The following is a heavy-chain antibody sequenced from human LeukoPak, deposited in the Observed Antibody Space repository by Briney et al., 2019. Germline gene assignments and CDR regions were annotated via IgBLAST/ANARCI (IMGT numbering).Heavy chain of an antibody. V-gene: IGHV3-23*01. CDR2: FSGSGGST. Sequence: PGGSLRLSCAASGFTFSTYAMSWVRQAPGKGLEWVSSFSGSGGSTYYADSVKGRFTISRDNSKNTLYLQMSSLRAEDTAVYYCAKDLGMQVWFPLWGQGTLVTVSS. CDR3: AKDLGMQVWFPL. D-gene: IGHD5-18*01. J-gene: IGHJ4*02. CDR1: GFTFSTYA.